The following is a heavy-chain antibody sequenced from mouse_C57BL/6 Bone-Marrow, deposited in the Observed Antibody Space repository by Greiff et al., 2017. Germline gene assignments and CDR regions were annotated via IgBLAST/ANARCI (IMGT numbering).Heavy chain of an antibody. V-gene: IGHV1-82*01. CDR3: ASWHWYFPAY. D-gene: IGHD1-1*02. J-gene: IGHJ3*01. CDR1: GYAFSSSW. Sequence: QVQLQQSGPELVKPGASVKISCKASGYAFSSSWMNWVKQRPGKGLEWIGRIYPGDGDTNYNGKFKGKATLTADKSSSTAYMQLSSLTSEDSAVCFCASWHWYFPAYWGQGTLVTVSA. CDR2: IYPGDGDT.